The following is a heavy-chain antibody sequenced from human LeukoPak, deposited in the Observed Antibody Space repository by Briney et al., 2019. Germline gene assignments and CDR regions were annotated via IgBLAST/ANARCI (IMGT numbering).Heavy chain of an antibody. V-gene: IGHV1-2*02. Sequence: ASVKVSCKASGYTFTDYYIHWVRQAPGQGPEWMGWINPNTGGTNYAQKFRGRVTMSSDTSMSTAYMELSSLRSDDTAVYYCARDFYGLGTYYRGYWGQGTPVTVSS. D-gene: IGHD3-10*01. J-gene: IGHJ4*02. CDR3: ARDFYGLGTYYRGY. CDR2: INPNTGGT. CDR1: GYTFTDYY.